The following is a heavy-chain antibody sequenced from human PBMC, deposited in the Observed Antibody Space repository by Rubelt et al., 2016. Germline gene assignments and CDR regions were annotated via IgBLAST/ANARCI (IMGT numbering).Heavy chain of an antibody. Sequence: FTFSSYALHWVRQAPGKGLEWVALISYDGSNKYYADSVKGRFTISRDNSKNTLYLEMNSLRTEDTAIYYCARDSSGTDYWGQGTLVTVSS. D-gene: IGHD3-22*01. CDR1: FTFSSYA. CDR2: ISYDGSNK. CDR3: ARDSSGTDY. V-gene: IGHV3-30*04. J-gene: IGHJ4*02.